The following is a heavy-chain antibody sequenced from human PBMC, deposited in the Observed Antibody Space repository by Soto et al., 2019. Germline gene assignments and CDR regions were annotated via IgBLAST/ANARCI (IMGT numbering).Heavy chain of an antibody. CDR3: ARQRGSWSKSAAGNGWLDP. CDR2: IYYSGST. Sequence: QLQLQESGPGLVKPSETLSLTCTVSGGSISSSSYYWGWIRQPPGKGLEWIGSIYYSGSTYYNPSLKSRVTISVDTFKNQFAQQLSSVTAADTAVYYCARQRGSWSKSAAGNGWLDPWGQGTLVTVSS. CDR1: GGSISSSSYY. D-gene: IGHD6-13*01. V-gene: IGHV4-39*01. J-gene: IGHJ5*02.